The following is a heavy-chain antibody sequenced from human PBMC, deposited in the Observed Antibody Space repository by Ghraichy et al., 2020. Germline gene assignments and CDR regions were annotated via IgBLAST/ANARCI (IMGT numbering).Heavy chain of an antibody. V-gene: IGHV4-4*02. Sequence: SETLSLTCAVSGGSISSSNWWSWVRQPQGKGLEWIGEIYHSGSTNYNPSLKSRVTISVDKSKNQFSLKLSSVTAADTAVYYCARLWGSGSYYHYYYYYMDVWGKGTTVTVSS. J-gene: IGHJ6*03. CDR2: IYHSGST. D-gene: IGHD3-10*01. CDR1: GGSISSSNW. CDR3: ARLWGSGSYYHYYYYYMDV.